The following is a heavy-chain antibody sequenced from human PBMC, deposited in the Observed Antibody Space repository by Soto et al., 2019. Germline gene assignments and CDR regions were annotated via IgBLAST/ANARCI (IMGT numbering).Heavy chain of an antibody. J-gene: IGHJ4*02. CDR3: AKWLQGGYFES. CDR2: IFYSGST. D-gene: IGHD5-12*01. V-gene: IGHV4-59*08. Sequence: PSETLSLTCTVSGTSISDYYWSWIRQPPGKGLEWIGYIFYSGSTNYNPSLKSRVTIDMSENQISLRLTSVTAADTAMYYCAKWLQGGYFESWGQGSLVTVSS. CDR1: GTSISDYY.